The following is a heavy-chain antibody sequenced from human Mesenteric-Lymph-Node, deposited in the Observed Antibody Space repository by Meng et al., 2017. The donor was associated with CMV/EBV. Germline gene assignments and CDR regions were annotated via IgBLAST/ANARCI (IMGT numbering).Heavy chain of an antibody. CDR2: IYSCGST. CDR3: ANPSTIFGVVSPFDY. CDR1: GFTVSSNY. V-gene: IGHV3-53*01. D-gene: IGHD3-3*01. Sequence: GESLKISCAASGFTVSSNYMSWVRQAPGKGLEWVSVIYSCGSTYYADSVKGRFTISRDNSKNTVYLQMNSLRADDTAVYYCANPSTIFGVVSPFDYWGQGTLVTVSS. J-gene: IGHJ4*02.